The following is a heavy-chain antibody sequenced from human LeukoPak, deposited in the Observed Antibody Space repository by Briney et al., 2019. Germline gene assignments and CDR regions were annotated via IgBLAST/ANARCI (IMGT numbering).Heavy chain of an antibody. CDR1: GGSISSYY. Sequence: SETLSLTCTVSGGSISSYYWSWIRQPPGKGLEWIGYIYYTWSTNYNPSLKSRVTISVDTSKNQFSLKLSSVTAADTAVYYCAALWFGDPETPHDYWGQGTLVTVSS. D-gene: IGHD3-10*01. CDR3: AALWFGDPETPHDY. J-gene: IGHJ4*02. CDR2: IYYTWST. V-gene: IGHV4-59*01.